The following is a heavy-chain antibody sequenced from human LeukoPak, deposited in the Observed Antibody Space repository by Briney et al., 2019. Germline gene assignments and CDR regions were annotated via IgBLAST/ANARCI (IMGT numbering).Heavy chain of an antibody. CDR3: ARYNSAWKTDDY. D-gene: IGHD6-19*01. CDR1: GFTLNSYW. V-gene: IGHV3-7*03. Sequence: GGSLRLSCAASGFTLNSYWMTWVRQAPGKGLEWVADIKQDGSDKYYAGSVKGRFTISRDNTKNSLYLQMNSLRAEDTAVYFCARYNSAWKTDDYWGQATLVTVSS. CDR2: IKQDGSDK. J-gene: IGHJ4*02.